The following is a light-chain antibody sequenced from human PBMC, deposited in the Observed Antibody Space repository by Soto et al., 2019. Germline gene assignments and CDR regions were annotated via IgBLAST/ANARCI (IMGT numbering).Light chain of an antibody. CDR1: SSNIGADYG. CDR2: HNN. V-gene: IGLV1-40*01. J-gene: IGLJ1*01. CDR3: QSYDSSLSGSFV. Sequence: QSVLTQPPSVSGAPGQRVTISCTGSSSNIGADYGVHWYQQLPGTAPKLLIYHNNNRPSGVPARIPGSQSGTSASLAITGLQAEDEADYYCQSYDSSLSGSFVFGTGTKVTVL.